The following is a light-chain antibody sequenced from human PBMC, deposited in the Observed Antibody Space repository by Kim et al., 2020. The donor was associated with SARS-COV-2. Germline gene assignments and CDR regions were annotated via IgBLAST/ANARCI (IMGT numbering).Light chain of an antibody. CDR2: DVS. CDR1: GTDSGDFKY. J-gene: IGLJ2*01. CDR3: CLYSTTIIL. V-gene: IGLV2-14*03. Sequence: PGQSITIPCTGTGTDSGDFKYVSWYQQHPGEGPKLIIYDVSHRPSGVSIRFSGSKSGNTASLIISDLHTEDEADYYCCLYSTTIILFGGGTQLTVL.